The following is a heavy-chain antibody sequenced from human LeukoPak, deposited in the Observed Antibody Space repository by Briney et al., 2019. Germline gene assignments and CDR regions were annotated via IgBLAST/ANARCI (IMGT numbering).Heavy chain of an antibody. V-gene: IGHV4-39*01. J-gene: IGHJ4*02. D-gene: IGHD3-3*01. CDR3: ARRGVGTIFGVVVYYFDY. Sequence: SETLSLTCTVSGGSISSSSYYWGWIRQPPGKGLEWIGYNYYSGSTYYNPSLKSRVTISVDTSKNQFSLKLSSVTAADTAVYYCARRGVGTIFGVVVYYFDYWGQGTLVTVSS. CDR2: NYYSGST. CDR1: GGSISSSSYY.